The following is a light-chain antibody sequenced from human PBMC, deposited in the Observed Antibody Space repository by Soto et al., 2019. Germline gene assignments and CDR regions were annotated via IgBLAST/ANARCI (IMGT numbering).Light chain of an antibody. Sequence: QSVLTQPASVSGSPGQSIAISCTGTSSVIGSYSYVSWYQQHPGKAPKLMIHEVSNRPSGVSDRFSGSKSGNTASLTISGLQADDEADYYCSSHTTYSTRVFGTGTKLTVL. CDR3: SSHTTYSTRV. J-gene: IGLJ1*01. CDR1: SSVIGSYSY. V-gene: IGLV2-14*01. CDR2: EVS.